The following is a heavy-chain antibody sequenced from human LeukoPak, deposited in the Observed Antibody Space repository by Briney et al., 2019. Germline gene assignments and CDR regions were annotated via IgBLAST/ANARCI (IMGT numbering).Heavy chain of an antibody. CDR1: GESFSGYF. J-gene: IGHJ4*02. CDR2: IYHSGSS. V-gene: IGHV4-34*01. CDR3: AREGSSGYYFDY. D-gene: IGHD3-22*01. Sequence: SETLSLTCAVYGESFSGYFWNWIRQPPGKGLEWIGEIYHSGSSNYNPSLKSRVTISVDKSKNQFSLRLSSVTAADTAVYYCAREGSSGYYFDYWGQGTLVTVSS.